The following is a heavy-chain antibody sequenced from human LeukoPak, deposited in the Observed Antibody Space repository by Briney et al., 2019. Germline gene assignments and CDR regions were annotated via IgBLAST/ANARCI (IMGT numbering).Heavy chain of an antibody. J-gene: IGHJ4*02. V-gene: IGHV3-7*01. CDR2: IKQDGSEK. Sequence: GGSLRLSCAASGFTFSSNWMTWVRQAPGKGLEWVASIKQDGSEKYYVDSVKGRFTTSRDHAAKSLYLQINSLRAEDMAVYYCARGVFSFDYWGQGTLVTVSS. D-gene: IGHD6-13*01. CDR3: ARGVFSFDY. CDR1: GFTFSSNW.